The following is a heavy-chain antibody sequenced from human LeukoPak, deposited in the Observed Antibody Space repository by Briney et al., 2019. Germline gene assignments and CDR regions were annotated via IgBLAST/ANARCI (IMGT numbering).Heavy chain of an antibody. D-gene: IGHD4-17*01. Sequence: PGGSLRLSCAASGFTFSDYWMHWVRQAPGKGLVGVSRINSDGRITNYADSVKGRFTISRDNSKNTLYLQMNSLRAEDTAVYYCAKVGRSVTTVTTRWFDPWGQGTLVTVSS. J-gene: IGHJ5*02. CDR2: INSDGRIT. CDR1: GFTFSDYW. V-gene: IGHV3-74*01. CDR3: AKVGRSVTTVTTRWFDP.